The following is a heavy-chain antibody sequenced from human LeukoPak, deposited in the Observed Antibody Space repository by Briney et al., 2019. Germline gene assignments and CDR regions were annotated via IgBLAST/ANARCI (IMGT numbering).Heavy chain of an antibody. J-gene: IGHJ6*02. CDR1: GGSITKRDNY. V-gene: IGHV4-39*01. CDR3: ARCLKIVGSDYGLDV. Sequence: SETLSLTCTVSGGSITKRDNYWGWIRRPPGKGLEWIGIISYSGSAYYNPSLRSRVTISLDTSKNQFSLRLSSLTAADTAVYYCARCLKIVGSDYGLDVWGQGTTVSVSS. D-gene: IGHD1-26*01. CDR2: ISYSGSA.